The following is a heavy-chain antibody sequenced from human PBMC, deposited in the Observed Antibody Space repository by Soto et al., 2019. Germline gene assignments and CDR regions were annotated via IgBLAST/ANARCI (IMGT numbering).Heavy chain of an antibody. Sequence: GGSLRLSCAASGFTFSSYAMSWVRQAPGKGLEWVSAISGSGGSTYYADSVKGRFTISRDNSKNTLYLQMNSLRAEDTAVYYCAKTSSSWYIDYYYYYGMDVWGQGTTVTSP. V-gene: IGHV3-23*01. CDR1: GFTFSSYA. CDR2: ISGSGGST. J-gene: IGHJ6*02. CDR3: AKTSSSWYIDYYYYYGMDV. D-gene: IGHD6-13*01.